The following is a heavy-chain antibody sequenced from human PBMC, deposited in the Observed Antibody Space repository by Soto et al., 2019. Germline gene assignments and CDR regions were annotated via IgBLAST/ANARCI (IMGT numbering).Heavy chain of an antibody. D-gene: IGHD3-22*01. CDR3: ATYWGHDSRPFFFDY. Sequence: PSETLSLTCAVSGVTISTYYWSWIRQPPGKGLEWIGYNYHSGTTNYNPSLKSRVTISVDTSKNQFSLKLSSVTAADTAVYYCATYWGHDSRPFFFDYWGQGTLVTVPS. CDR1: GVTISTYY. CDR2: NYHSGTT. V-gene: IGHV4-4*08. J-gene: IGHJ4*02.